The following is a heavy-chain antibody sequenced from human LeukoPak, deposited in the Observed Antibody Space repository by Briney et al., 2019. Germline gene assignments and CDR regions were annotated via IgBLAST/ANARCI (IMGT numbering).Heavy chain of an antibody. CDR2: ISSSSSYI. CDR1: GFTFSSYS. D-gene: IGHD1-26*01. CDR3: SGAWELLGWFDP. J-gene: IGHJ5*02. V-gene: IGHV3-21*01. Sequence: GGSLRLSCAASGFTFSSYSMNWVRQAPGKGLEWVSSISSSSSYIYYADSVKGRFTISRDNAKNSLYLQMNSLRAEDTAVYYCSGAWELLGWFDPWGQGTLVTVSS.